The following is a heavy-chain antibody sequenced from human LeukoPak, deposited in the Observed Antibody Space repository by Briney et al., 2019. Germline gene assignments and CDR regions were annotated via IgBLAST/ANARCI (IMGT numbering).Heavy chain of an antibody. CDR1: GGSISSSSYY. Sequence: SETLSLTCTVSGGSISSSSYYWGWIRQPPGKGLEWIGSIYYSGSTYYNPSLKSRVTISVDTSKNQFSLKQSSVTAADTAVYYLCISSRIAVRGVDYWGQGTLVTVSS. CDR3: CISSRIAVRGVDY. D-gene: IGHD6-6*01. J-gene: IGHJ4*02. V-gene: IGHV4-39*01. CDR2: IYYSGST.